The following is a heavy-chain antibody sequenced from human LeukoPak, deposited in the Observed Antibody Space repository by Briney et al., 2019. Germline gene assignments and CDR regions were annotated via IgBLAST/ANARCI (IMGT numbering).Heavy chain of an antibody. V-gene: IGHV4-39*01. Sequence: SETLSLTCTVSGGSISSSSYYWGWIRQPPGKGLEWIGSIYYSGSTYYNPSLKGRVTISVDTSKNQFSLKLSSVTAADTAVYYCARGRRGYYGSGSYLEGYCFDYWGQGTLVTVSS. CDR1: GGSISSSSYY. CDR3: ARGRRGYYGSGSYLEGYCFDY. D-gene: IGHD3-10*01. J-gene: IGHJ4*02. CDR2: IYYSGST.